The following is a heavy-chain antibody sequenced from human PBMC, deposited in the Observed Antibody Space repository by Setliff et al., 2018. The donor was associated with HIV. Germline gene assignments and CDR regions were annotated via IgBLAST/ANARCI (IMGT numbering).Heavy chain of an antibody. V-gene: IGHV1-2*02. CDR3: ARDVAGYDILTGYTPRYAFDI. D-gene: IGHD3-9*01. CDR2: INPNSGGT. Sequence: GASVKVSCKASGYTFTGYYMHWVRQAPGQGLEWMGWINPNSGGTNYAQKFQGRVTMTRYTSISTAYMELSRLRSDDTAVYYCARDVAGYDILTGYTPRYAFDIWGQGTMVTVSS. J-gene: IGHJ3*02. CDR1: GYTFTGYY.